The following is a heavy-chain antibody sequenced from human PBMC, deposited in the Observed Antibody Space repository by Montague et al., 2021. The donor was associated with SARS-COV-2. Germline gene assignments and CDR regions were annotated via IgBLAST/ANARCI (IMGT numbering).Heavy chain of an antibody. CDR1: GGSIRSYY. D-gene: IGHD6-19*01. J-gene: IGHJ4*02. Sequence: SETLSLTCTVSGGSIRSYYWSWIRQPPGKGLEWIGEIYSGGSTNYNPSLKSRVTISMDTSKSQFSLKLTSVTAADTAVYYCARHTRGWQPFDFWGQGTLVTVS. V-gene: IGHV4-59*01. CDR2: IYSGGST. CDR3: ARHTRGWQPFDF.